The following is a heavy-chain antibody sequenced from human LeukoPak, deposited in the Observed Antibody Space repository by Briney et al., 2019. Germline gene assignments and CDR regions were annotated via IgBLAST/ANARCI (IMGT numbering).Heavy chain of an antibody. J-gene: IGHJ4*02. CDR3: TTYRSGHY. CDR1: GFTFSVSD. V-gene: IGHV3-73*01. CDR2: ITTKASNYAT. Sequence: GGSLRLSCAASGFTFSVSDIHWVRQASGKGREWVGRITTKASNYATAYAASVKGRFTISRDDSENTAYLQMNSLKTEDTAVYYCTTYRSGHYWGQGTLVTVSS. D-gene: IGHD6-19*01.